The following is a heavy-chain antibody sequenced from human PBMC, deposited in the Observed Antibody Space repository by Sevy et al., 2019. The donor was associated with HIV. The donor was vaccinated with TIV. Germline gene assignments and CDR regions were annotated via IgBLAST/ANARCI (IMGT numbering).Heavy chain of an antibody. CDR2: ISYDGSNK. Sequence: GGSLRLSCAASGFTFSSYAMHWVRQAPGKGLEGVAVISYDGSNKDYADSVKGRFTISRDNSKNTLYLQMNSLRAEDTAVYYCARTMTTFYAFDIWGQGTMVTVSS. CDR3: ARTMTTFYAFDI. J-gene: IGHJ3*02. CDR1: GFTFSSYA. V-gene: IGHV3-30-3*01. D-gene: IGHD4-17*01.